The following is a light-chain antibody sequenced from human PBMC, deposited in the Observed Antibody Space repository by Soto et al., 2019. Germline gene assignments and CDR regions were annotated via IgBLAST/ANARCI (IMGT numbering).Light chain of an antibody. CDR1: QSVSSN. CDR3: QQYNNWPPWT. J-gene: IGKJ1*01. CDR2: GAS. Sequence: EIVMTQSPATLSVSPGERATLSCRASQSVSSNLAWYQQKPGQAPRPLIYGASTRATGIPARFSGSGSGTEFTLTISSLPSEDFAVYYCQQYNNWPPWTFGQGTKVEIK. V-gene: IGKV3-15*01.